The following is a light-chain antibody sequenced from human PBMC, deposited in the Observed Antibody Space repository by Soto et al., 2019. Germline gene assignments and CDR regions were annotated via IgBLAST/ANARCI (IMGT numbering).Light chain of an antibody. CDR2: GTS. V-gene: IGKV1-5*03. CDR1: QSISIW. CDR3: QHYNDYSWT. J-gene: IGKJ1*01. Sequence: DIHMTQSPSTLSASVGDRVTITCRASQSISIWLAWYQQKPGRAPNLLIYGTSSLESGVPSRFSCSGSGTEFTLTISSLQPDDFATYYGQHYNDYSWTFGQGTKVDIK.